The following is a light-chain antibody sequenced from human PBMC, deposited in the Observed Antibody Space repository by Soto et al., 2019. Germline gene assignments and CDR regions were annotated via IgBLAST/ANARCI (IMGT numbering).Light chain of an antibody. CDR3: QQSASSIT. CDR2: DAD. V-gene: IGKV3-20*01. Sequence: EIVLTQSPGTLSLSPGETATLTCSASHSVSSTFLAWYQQKPGEAPTLLIYDADTRATGIPDRFSGSGFGTHFTLTISRLEPEDFAMYYCQQSASSITFGQGTRLEIK. CDR1: HSVSSTF. J-gene: IGKJ5*01.